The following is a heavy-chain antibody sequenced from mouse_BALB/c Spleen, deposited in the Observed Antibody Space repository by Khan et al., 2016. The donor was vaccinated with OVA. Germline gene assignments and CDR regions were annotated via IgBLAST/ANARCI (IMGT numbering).Heavy chain of an antibody. CDR1: GYSITSGYG. V-gene: IGHV3-2*02. CDR3: ARTARIKY. J-gene: IGHJ2*01. D-gene: IGHD1-2*01. Sequence: VQLEESGPGLVKPSQSLSLTCTVTGYSITSGYGWNWIRQFPGNKLEWMGYISYSGSTNYNPSLKSRISITPDTSKNQFFLQLNSVTTEDTATYYCARTARIKYWGQGTTLTVSS. CDR2: ISYSGST.